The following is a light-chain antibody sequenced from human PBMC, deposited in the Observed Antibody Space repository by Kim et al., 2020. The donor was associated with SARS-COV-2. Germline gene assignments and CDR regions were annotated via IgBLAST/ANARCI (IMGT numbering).Light chain of an antibody. Sequence: SASVGDRVTITGRASQSISSWLAWYQQKPGKAPKFLIYKASRLQSGVPSRFSGSGSGTEFTLTISSLQPDDFATYYCQQYNSSPYTFGQGTKLEIK. CDR3: QQYNSSPYT. V-gene: IGKV1-5*03. J-gene: IGKJ2*01. CDR1: QSISSW. CDR2: KAS.